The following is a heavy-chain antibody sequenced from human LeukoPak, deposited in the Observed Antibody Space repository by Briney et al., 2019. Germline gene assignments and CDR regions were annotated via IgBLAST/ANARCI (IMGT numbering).Heavy chain of an antibody. D-gene: IGHD6-13*01. Sequence: ASVTVSCKASGYTFTSYGISWVRQAPGQGLEWMGWISAYNGNTNYAQKLQGRVTMTTDTSTSTAYMELRSLRSDDTAVYYCAREGADDSSSWYRVFDYWGQGTLVTVSS. CDR3: AREGADDSSSWYRVFDY. J-gene: IGHJ4*02. CDR1: GYTFTSYG. CDR2: ISAYNGNT. V-gene: IGHV1-18*01.